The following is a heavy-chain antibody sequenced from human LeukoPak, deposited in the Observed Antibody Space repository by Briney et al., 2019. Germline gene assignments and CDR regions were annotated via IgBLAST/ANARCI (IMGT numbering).Heavy chain of an antibody. Sequence: GGSLRLSCAASGFTFDDYAMHWVRQAPGKGLEWVSGISWNSGSIGYADSVKGRFTISRDNAKNSLYLQMNSLRAEDTALYYCAKGEYGSGSYDYWGQGTLVTVSS. CDR3: AKGEYGSGSYDY. D-gene: IGHD3-10*01. CDR2: ISWNSGSI. J-gene: IGHJ4*02. CDR1: GFTFDDYA. V-gene: IGHV3-9*01.